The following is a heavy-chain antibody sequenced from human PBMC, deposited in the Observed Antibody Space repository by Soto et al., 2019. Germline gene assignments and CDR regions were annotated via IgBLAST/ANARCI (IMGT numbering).Heavy chain of an antibody. CDR2: IYQSGTT. D-gene: IGHD3-22*01. V-gene: IGHV4-30-2*01. CDR3: ARDNRSGYYFDY. Sequence: PSETLSLTCDVSGDSISSGGFSWNWIRPPPGKGLEWIGNIYQSGTTDYNPSIKSRVTISVDRSKNQFSLKLSSVTAADTAVYYCARDNRSGYYFDYWGQG. CDR1: GDSISSGGFS. J-gene: IGHJ4*02.